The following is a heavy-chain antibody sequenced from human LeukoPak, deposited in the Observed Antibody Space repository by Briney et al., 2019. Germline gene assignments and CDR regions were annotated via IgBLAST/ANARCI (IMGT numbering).Heavy chain of an antibody. V-gene: IGHV1-69*13. CDR1: GGNFRNYG. J-gene: IGHJ4*02. CDR2: MLPIFGTA. CDR3: ATDPNPYSSTSGYFDF. D-gene: IGHD6-13*01. Sequence: GASVKVSCKASGGNFRNYGFHWVRQAPGQGLEWMGGMLPIFGTANYAQKFQGRVTITADEPSNTASLDLSSLTSEGTAVYYCATDPNPYSSTSGYFDFWGQGTLVTVSS.